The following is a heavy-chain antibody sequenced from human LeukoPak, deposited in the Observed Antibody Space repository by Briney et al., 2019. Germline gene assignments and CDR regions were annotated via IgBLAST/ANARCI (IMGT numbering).Heavy chain of an antibody. CDR2: IYYSGST. V-gene: IGHV4-61*10. Sequence: SETLSLTCSVSGGSVSSASYYWSWIRQPAGKGLEWIGYIYYSGSTNYNPSLKSRVTISVDTSKNQFSLKLSSVTAADTAVYYCARERRAGAAFDIWGQGTMVTVSS. D-gene: IGHD6-13*01. J-gene: IGHJ3*02. CDR1: GGSVSSASYY. CDR3: ARERRAGAAFDI.